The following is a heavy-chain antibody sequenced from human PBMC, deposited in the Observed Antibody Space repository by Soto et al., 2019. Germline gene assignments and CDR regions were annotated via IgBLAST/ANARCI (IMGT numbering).Heavy chain of an antibody. CDR3: AREFIVASCMDV. Sequence: KPSETLSLTCTVSGGSISSGDYYWSWIRQPPGKGLEWIGYIYYSGSTYYNPSLKSRVTISVDTSKKQFSLKLSSVTAADTAVYYCAREFIVASCMDVWGQGTTVTVSS. CDR1: GGSISSGDYY. D-gene: IGHD6-13*01. V-gene: IGHV4-30-4*01. J-gene: IGHJ6*02. CDR2: IYYSGST.